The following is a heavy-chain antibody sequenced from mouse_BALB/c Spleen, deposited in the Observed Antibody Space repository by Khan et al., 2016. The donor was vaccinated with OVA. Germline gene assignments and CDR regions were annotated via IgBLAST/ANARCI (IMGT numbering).Heavy chain of an antibody. D-gene: IGHD2-1*01. J-gene: IGHJ1*03. CDR1: DYTFNSYW. V-gene: IGHV1-9*01. Sequence: VQLQQSGPELMKPGASVKISCKATDYTFNSYWIEWVKQRPGHGLEWIGEILPGSGSSNYNEKFKGKATFTADTSSNTAYMQLSSLTSEDSAVYYCARYGNHWYLDVWGTGTTVTVSS. CDR2: ILPGSGSS. CDR3: ARYGNHWYLDV.